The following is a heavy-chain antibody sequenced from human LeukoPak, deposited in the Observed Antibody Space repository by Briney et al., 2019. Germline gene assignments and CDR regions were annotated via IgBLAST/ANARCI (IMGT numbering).Heavy chain of an antibody. J-gene: IGHJ4*02. Sequence: ASVKVSCKASGYTFTGYHMHWVRQAPGQGLEWMGRTNPNTGDTNFAQNFQGRVNMTRDTSITTAYMELSRLRSGDTAVYYCASSGGNSVHYFDYWGQGTLVTVSS. CDR3: ASSGGNSVHYFDY. D-gene: IGHD4-23*01. V-gene: IGHV1-2*02. CDR1: GYTFTGYH. CDR2: TNPNTGDT.